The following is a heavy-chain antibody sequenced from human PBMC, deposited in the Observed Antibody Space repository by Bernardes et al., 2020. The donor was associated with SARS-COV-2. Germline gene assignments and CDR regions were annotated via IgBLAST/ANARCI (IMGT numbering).Heavy chain of an antibody. CDR2: ISGETGYT. V-gene: IGHV3-11*06. CDR1: GFIFSDSY. J-gene: IGHJ4*02. D-gene: IGHD1-7*01. Sequence: GGSLRLSCTASGFIFSDSYMSWIRQAPGKGLEWISYISGETGYTNYAGSVKGRFTISRDNSKNTLNLQMNSLRVEDSAVYYCASGGFNWNYAFFDYWGQGTLVTVSS. CDR3: ASGGFNWNYAFFDY.